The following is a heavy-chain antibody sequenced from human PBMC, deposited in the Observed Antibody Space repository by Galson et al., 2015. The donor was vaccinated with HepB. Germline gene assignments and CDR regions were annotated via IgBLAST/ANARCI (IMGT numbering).Heavy chain of an antibody. CDR3: ARATSPITQGAYSYYFDY. Sequence: SVTVSCKASGYTFASHDINWVRQATGQGLEWVGWMNPTSGNSGSAQKFQGKITMTRDPSIRTAYMELSSLASEDTAIYYCARATSPITQGAYSYYFDYWGPGTLVTASS. CDR1: GYTFASHD. V-gene: IGHV1-8*01. J-gene: IGHJ4*02. D-gene: IGHD2-21*01. CDR2: MNPTSGNS.